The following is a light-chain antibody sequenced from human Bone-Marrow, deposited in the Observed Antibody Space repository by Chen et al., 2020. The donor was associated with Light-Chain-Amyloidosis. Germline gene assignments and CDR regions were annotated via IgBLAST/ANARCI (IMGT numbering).Light chain of an antibody. V-gene: IGLV3-25*03. Sequence: SYELTQPPSVSVSPGQTARITCSGDDLPTKYAYWYQQKTGQAPVLVIRRDTERPSGISERFSGSRSGKTATLTVSGVQSEDEADYHCQSADSSGTYEVIFGRGTKLTVL. CDR2: RDT. J-gene: IGLJ2*01. CDR3: QSADSSGTYEVI. CDR1: DLPTKY.